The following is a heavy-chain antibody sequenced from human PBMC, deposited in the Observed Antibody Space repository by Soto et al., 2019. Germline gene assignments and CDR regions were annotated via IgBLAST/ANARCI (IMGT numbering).Heavy chain of an antibody. J-gene: IGHJ6*02. Sequence: SETLSLTCAVYGGSFSGYYWSWIRQPPGKGLEWIGEINHSGSTNYNPSLKSRVTISVDTSKNQFSLKLSSVTAADTAVYYCASRDSSGYPNYYYYYVMDVWGQGTMVTVSS. V-gene: IGHV4-34*01. CDR3: ASRDSSGYPNYYYYYVMDV. CDR2: INHSGST. D-gene: IGHD3-22*01. CDR1: GGSFSGYY.